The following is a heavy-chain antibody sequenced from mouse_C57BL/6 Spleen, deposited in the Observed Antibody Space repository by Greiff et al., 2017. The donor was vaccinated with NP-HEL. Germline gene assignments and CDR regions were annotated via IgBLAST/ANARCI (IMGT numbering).Heavy chain of an antibody. J-gene: IGHJ2*01. CDR3: TRDRGTTVVVPFDY. CDR1: GFTFSSYA. CDR2: ISSGGDYI. D-gene: IGHD1-1*01. Sequence: EVQRVESGEGLVKPGGSLKLSCAASGFTFSSYAMSWVRQTPEKRLEWVAYISSGGDYIYYADTVKGRFTISRDNARNTLYLQMSSLKSEDTAMYYCTRDRGTTVVVPFDYWGQGTTLTVSS. V-gene: IGHV5-9-1*02.